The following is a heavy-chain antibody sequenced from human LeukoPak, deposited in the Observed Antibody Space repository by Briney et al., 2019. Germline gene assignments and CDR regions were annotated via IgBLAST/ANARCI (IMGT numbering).Heavy chain of an antibody. D-gene: IGHD3-22*01. J-gene: IGHJ6*02. CDR2: ISYDGSNK. CDR1: GFTFSSYG. V-gene: IGHV3-30*18. Sequence: GGSLRLSCAASGFTFSSYGMHWVRQAPGKGLEWVAVISYDGSNKYYADSVKGRFTISRDNSKNTLYLQMNSLRAEDTAVYYCAKDDSRWNYYDSSGYCGLYYYGMDVWGQGTTVTVSS. CDR3: AKDDSRWNYYDSSGYCGLYYYGMDV.